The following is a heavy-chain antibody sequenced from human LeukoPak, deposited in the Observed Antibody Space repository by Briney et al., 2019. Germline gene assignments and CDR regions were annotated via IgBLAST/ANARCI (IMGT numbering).Heavy chain of an antibody. CDR1: GGSISSGSYY. Sequence: SETLSLTCTVSGGSISSGSYYWSWIRQPAGKGLEWIGRIYTSGSTNYNPSLKSRVTISVDTSKNQFSLKLSSVTAADTAVYYCARGPPALGDYWGQGTLVTVSS. D-gene: IGHD2-15*01. V-gene: IGHV4-61*02. CDR2: IYTSGST. CDR3: ARGPPALGDY. J-gene: IGHJ4*02.